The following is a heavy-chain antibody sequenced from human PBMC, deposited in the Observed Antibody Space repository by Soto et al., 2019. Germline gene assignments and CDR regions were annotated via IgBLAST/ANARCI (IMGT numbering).Heavy chain of an antibody. CDR3: ARELAAAGDNYYYYYGMDV. Sequence: GGSLRLSCAASGFTFSSYWMHWVRQAPGKGLVWVSRINSDGSSTSYADSVKGRFTISRDNAKNTLYLQMNSLRAEDTAVYYCARELAAAGDNYYYYYGMDVWGQGTTVTVSS. CDR2: INSDGSST. CDR1: GFTFSSYW. V-gene: IGHV3-74*01. J-gene: IGHJ6*02. D-gene: IGHD6-13*01.